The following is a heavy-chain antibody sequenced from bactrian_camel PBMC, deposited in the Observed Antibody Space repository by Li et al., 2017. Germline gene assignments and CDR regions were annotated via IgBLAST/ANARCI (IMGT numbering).Heavy chain of an antibody. Sequence: VQLVESGGGLVQPGGSLRLSCEASGFSFKDYAMNWVRQAPGKGLEWVSRVDSGGSTIYYVDSVKGRFTISRDNAKNTLYLQLNSLKYEDTALYYCVTASFADWGQGTQVTVS. J-gene: IGHJ4*01. CDR1: GFSFKDYA. CDR2: VDSGGSTI. CDR3: VTASFAD. V-gene: IGHV3S31*01.